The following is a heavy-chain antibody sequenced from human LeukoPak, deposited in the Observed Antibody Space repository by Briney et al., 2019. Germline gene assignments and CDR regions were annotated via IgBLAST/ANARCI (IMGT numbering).Heavy chain of an antibody. Sequence: SETLSLTCAVSGYSISSGYYWGWIRQPPGKGLEWIGSIYHSGSTYYNPSLKSRVTISVDTSKNQFSLKLSSVTAADTAVYYCARPGLGWFGPWGQGTLVTVSS. J-gene: IGHJ5*02. V-gene: IGHV4-38-2*01. CDR1: GYSISSGYY. CDR2: IYHSGST. D-gene: IGHD3/OR15-3a*01. CDR3: ARPGLGWFGP.